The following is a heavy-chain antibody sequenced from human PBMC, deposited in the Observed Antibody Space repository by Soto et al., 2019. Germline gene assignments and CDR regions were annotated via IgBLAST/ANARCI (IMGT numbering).Heavy chain of an antibody. J-gene: IGHJ4*02. V-gene: IGHV5-51*01. D-gene: IGHD6-13*01. Sequence: GESLKISCQCSGYTFSNFWIGWVRQLPGKGLEWMGIIYPGDHETRYSPSFHGKVTISADKSINTAYLQWNSLEASDTTFYFCARSPRSSPYFDYWGQGALVTVSS. CDR3: ARSPRSSPYFDY. CDR2: IYPGDHET. CDR1: GYTFSNFW.